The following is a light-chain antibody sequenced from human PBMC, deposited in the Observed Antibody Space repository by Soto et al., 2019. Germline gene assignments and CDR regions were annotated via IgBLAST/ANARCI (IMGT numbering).Light chain of an antibody. V-gene: IGKV1-5*01. CDR3: QQYGSYPYT. CDR2: DAS. J-gene: IGKJ2*01. CDR1: QSISTW. Sequence: DIQMTQSPSTLSASVGDRVTITCRASQSISTWLAWYQQKPGKAPNLLIYDASNLESRVPSRFSGSGSGTESTLTISSLQPDDFATYYCQQYGSYPYTFGRGTRLEIK.